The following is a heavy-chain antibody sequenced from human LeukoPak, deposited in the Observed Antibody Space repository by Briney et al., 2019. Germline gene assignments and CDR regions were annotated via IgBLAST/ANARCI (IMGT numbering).Heavy chain of an antibody. CDR2: IYHSGST. J-gene: IGHJ1*01. V-gene: IGHV4-38-2*02. D-gene: IGHD4-17*01. Sequence: SETLSLTCTVSGYSISSGYYWGWIRQPPGKGLDWIGSIYHSGSTNYNPSLKSRVTISVDKSKNQFSLKLSSVTAADTAVYYCAIKTTASFQHWGQGTLVTVSS. CDR3: AIKTTASFQH. CDR1: GYSISSGYY.